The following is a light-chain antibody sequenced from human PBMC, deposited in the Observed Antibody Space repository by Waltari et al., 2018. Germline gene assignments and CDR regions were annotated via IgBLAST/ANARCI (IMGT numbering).Light chain of an antibody. CDR3: CSYAGSYFYV. Sequence: SALTQPRSVAGAPGPSRPRPCPATRRVVGGSYYAPRYQQHPGKAPKLRIYDVSKRPSGVPDRFSGSKSGNTASLTISGLQAEDEADYYCCSYAGSYFYVFGTGTKVTVL. V-gene: IGLV2-11*01. CDR1: RRVVGGSYY. J-gene: IGLJ1*01. CDR2: DVS.